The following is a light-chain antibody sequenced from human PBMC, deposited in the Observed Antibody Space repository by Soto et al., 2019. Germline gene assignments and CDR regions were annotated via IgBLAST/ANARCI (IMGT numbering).Light chain of an antibody. CDR2: LAS. CDR1: QSLMTGSGHVY. V-gene: IGKV2-28*01. Sequence: IVMTQSPLSLPVSPGEPASISCRSSQSLMTGSGHVYLDWYLQKPGQSPQLLIFLASNRASGGHDRFSGSGSGADFPLKISRVETEDAGVYYCMQALQIPYTFGQGTKLDIK. CDR3: MQALQIPYT. J-gene: IGKJ2*01.